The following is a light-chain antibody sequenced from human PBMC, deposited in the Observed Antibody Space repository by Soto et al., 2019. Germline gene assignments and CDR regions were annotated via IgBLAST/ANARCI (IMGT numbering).Light chain of an antibody. CDR1: QGISSS. Sequence: AIRMTQSPSSFPASTGDRVTITFRASQGISSSLAWYQQKPGKAPTLLIYAASTLQSGVPSSFSGSGSGTDFTLTISCLQSEDFATYYCQQYYSYPLTFGGGTKVEIK. CDR2: AAS. CDR3: QQYYSYPLT. V-gene: IGKV1-8*01. J-gene: IGKJ4*01.